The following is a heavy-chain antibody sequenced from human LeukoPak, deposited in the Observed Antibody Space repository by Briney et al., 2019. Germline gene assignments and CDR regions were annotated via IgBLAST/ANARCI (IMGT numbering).Heavy chain of an antibody. CDR2: IIPIFGTA. CDR1: GGTFSSYA. Sequence: ASVKVSCKASGGTFSSYAISWVRQPPGQGLEWMGGIIPIFGTANYAQKFQGRVTITTDESTSTAYMELSSLRSEDTAVYYCARVSGSQTYYYYYMDVWGKGTTVTVSS. V-gene: IGHV1-69*05. D-gene: IGHD1-26*01. J-gene: IGHJ6*03. CDR3: ARVSGSQTYYYYYMDV.